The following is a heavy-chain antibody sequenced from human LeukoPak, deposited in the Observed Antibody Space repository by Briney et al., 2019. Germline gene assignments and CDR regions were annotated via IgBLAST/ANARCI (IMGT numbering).Heavy chain of an antibody. J-gene: IGHJ4*02. D-gene: IGHD3-10*01. CDR2: ISGSDGST. CDR3: AYMRGLYYGIDY. V-gene: IGHV3-23*01. Sequence: PGGSLRLSCAASGFTFSSYAMTWVRQAPGKGLEWVSSISGSDGSTYYADPVKGRFTISRDNSKNTLYLQMNSLRAEDTAVYYCAYMRGLYYGIDYWGQGTLVTVSS. CDR1: GFTFSSYA.